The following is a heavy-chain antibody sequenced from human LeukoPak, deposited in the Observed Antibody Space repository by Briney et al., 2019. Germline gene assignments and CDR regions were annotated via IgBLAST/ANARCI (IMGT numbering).Heavy chain of an antibody. J-gene: IGHJ4*02. Sequence: PGGSLRLSCAASGFTFSSYWMSWVRQAPGKGLEWVANIKQDGSEKYYVGSVKGRFTISRDNAKNSLYLQMNSLRAEDTAVYYCARTGAFYDYVWGSYRYGYYFDYWGQGTLVTVSS. D-gene: IGHD3-16*02. CDR3: ARTGAFYDYVWGSYRYGYYFDY. V-gene: IGHV3-7*01. CDR1: GFTFSSYW. CDR2: IKQDGSEK.